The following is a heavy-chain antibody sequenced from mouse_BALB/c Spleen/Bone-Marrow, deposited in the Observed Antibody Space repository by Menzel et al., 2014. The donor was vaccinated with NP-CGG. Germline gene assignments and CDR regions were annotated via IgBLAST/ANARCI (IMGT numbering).Heavy chain of an antibody. CDR1: GFTFSSFG. Sequence: EVHLVESGGGLVQPGGSRKLSCAASGFTFSSFGMHWVRQAPEKGLEWVAYISSGSSTIYYADTVKGRFTISRDNPKNTLFLQMTSLRSEDTAMYYCARDEDYATDYWGQGTSVTVSS. CDR2: ISSGSSTI. CDR3: ARDEDYATDY. J-gene: IGHJ4*01. V-gene: IGHV5-17*02.